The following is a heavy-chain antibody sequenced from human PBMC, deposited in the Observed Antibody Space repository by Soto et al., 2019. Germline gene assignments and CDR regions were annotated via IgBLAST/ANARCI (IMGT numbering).Heavy chain of an antibody. J-gene: IGHJ4*02. CDR3: ASGSIAAAVIPFDY. V-gene: IGHV4-39*01. CDR2: IYYSGST. CDR1: GGSISSSSYY. D-gene: IGHD6-13*01. Sequence: SGTLSLTCTVSGGSISSSSYYWGWIRQPPGKGLEWIGSIYYSGSTYYNPSLKSRVTISVDTSKNQFSLKLSSVTAADTAVYYCASGSIAAAVIPFDYWGQGTLVTVSS.